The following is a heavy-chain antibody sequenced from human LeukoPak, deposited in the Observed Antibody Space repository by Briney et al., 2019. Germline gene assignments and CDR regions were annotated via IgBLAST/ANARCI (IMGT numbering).Heavy chain of an antibody. CDR1: GFTFSSYG. Sequence: GGSLRLSCAASGFTFSSYGVHWVRQAPGKGLEWVSAISGSGGSTYYADSVKGRFTISRDNSKNTLYLQMNSLRAEDTAVYYCAKDGGYSSGWFDYWGQGTLVTVSS. CDR3: AKDGGYSSGWFDY. V-gene: IGHV3-23*01. CDR2: ISGSGGST. D-gene: IGHD6-19*01. J-gene: IGHJ4*02.